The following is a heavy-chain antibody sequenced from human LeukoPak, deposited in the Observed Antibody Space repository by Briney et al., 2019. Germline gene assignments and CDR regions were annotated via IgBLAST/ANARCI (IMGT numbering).Heavy chain of an antibody. Sequence: GASVKVSCKASGYTFTRYYMHWVRQAPGQGLEWMGWNNPNSGGTNYAQKFQGRVTMTRDTSISTAYMELSRLRSDDTAVYYCARVLLGQIWFVELSYWGQGTLVTVSS. CDR3: ARVLLGQIWFVELSY. V-gene: IGHV1-2*02. CDR1: GYTFTRYY. D-gene: IGHD3-10*01. J-gene: IGHJ4*02. CDR2: NNPNSGGT.